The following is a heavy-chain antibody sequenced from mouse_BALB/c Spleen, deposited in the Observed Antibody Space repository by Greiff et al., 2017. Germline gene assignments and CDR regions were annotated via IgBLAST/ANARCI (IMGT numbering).Heavy chain of an antibody. Sequence: ESGPGLVKPSQSLSLTCSVTGYSITSGYYWNWIRQFPGNKLEWMGYISYDGSNNYNPSLKNRISITRDTSKNQFFLKLNSVTTEDTATYYCARVGVYYAMDYWGQGTSVTVSS. CDR2: ISYDGSN. D-gene: IGHD3-3*01. V-gene: IGHV3-6*02. J-gene: IGHJ4*01. CDR1: GYSITSGYY. CDR3: ARVGVYYAMDY.